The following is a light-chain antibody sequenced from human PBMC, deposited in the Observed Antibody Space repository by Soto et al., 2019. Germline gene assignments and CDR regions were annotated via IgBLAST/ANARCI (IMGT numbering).Light chain of an antibody. CDR3: QQYNYWPPYT. CDR2: GAS. CDR1: QSVSSN. V-gene: IGKV3-15*01. Sequence: EIVMTQSPATLSVSPGDTATLSCRASQSVSSNLAWYQQKPGQAPRLLIYGASSRTTGIPARFSGSGSGTEFTLTISSLQSEDFAVYFCQQYNYWPPYTFGQGTKLEIK. J-gene: IGKJ2*01.